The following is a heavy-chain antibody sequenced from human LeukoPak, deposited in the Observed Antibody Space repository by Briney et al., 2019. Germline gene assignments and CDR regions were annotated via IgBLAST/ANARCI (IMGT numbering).Heavy chain of an antibody. D-gene: IGHD2-2*01. CDR2: IISSGSTI. CDR1: GLTLCSLE. Sequence: GGALRLSPAASGLTLCSLEVNLGAPAPGERLGGVSYIISSGSTIYSADSVKGRFTISRDNAKNSLYLQMNSLRAEDTAVYYCATSTSRGPYYYYMDVWGKGTTVTVSS. V-gene: IGHV3-48*03. CDR3: ATSTSRGPYYYYMDV. J-gene: IGHJ6*03.